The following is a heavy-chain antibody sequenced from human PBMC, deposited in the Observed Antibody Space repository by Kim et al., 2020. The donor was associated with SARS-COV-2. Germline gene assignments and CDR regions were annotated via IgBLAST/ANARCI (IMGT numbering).Heavy chain of an antibody. V-gene: IGHV3-7*03. J-gene: IGHJ1*01. CDR3: ARTLTGTTESFEY. Sequence: GGSLRLSCAASGFTFGSYWMTWVRQAPGKGLEWVANIKQDGTQQYYVDSVRGRFTVSRDGANMYLQMNSLRAEDTAVYYCARTLTGTTESFEYWGQGTLVTVSS. CDR1: GFTFGSYW. CDR2: IKQDGTQQ. D-gene: IGHD3-9*01.